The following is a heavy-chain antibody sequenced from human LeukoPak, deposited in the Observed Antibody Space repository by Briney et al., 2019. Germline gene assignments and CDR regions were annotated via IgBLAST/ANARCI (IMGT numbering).Heavy chain of an antibody. CDR2: IYYTGST. J-gene: IGHJ4*02. V-gene: IGHV4-61*01. CDR1: GYSISSGYY. D-gene: IGHD3-10*01. Sequence: PSETLSLTCTVSGYSISSGYYWVWIRQPPGKGLEWIGYIYYTGSTTYNPSLKSRVTISVDTSKNQFSLKVSSMTAADTAVYYCASGFGELHSWGQGTLVTVSS. CDR3: ASGFGELHS.